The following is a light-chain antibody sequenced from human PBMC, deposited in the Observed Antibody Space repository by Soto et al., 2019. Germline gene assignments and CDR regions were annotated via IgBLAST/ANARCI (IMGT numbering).Light chain of an antibody. CDR1: SSNIGSNT. CDR3: AAWDXXXNGYV. J-gene: IGLJ1*01. V-gene: IGLV1-44*01. Sequence: QSVLTQPPSASGTPGQRVTISCSGSSSNIGSNTVNWYQQLPGTAPKLLIYSNNQRPSGVPDRFSGSKSGTSASLAISGLQSEDEADYYCAAWDXXXNGYVFXTGTKLT. CDR2: SNN.